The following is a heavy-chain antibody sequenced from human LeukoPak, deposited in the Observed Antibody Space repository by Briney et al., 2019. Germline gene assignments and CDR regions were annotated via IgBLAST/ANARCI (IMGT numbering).Heavy chain of an antibody. CDR3: ARNIQDGYNSLGAFDI. D-gene: IGHD5-24*01. CDR1: GGTFSSYA. J-gene: IGHJ3*02. CDR2: IIPIFGTA. V-gene: IGHV1-69*05. Sequence: ASVKVSCKASGGTFSSYAISWVRQAPGQGLEWMGGIIPIFGTANYAQKFQGRVTITTDESTRTAYMELSSLRSEDTAVYYCARNIQDGYNSLGAFDIWGQGTMVTVSS.